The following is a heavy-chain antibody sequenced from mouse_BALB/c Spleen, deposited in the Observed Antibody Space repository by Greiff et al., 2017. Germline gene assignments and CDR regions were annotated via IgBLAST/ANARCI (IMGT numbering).Heavy chain of an antibody. Sequence: DVMLVESGGGLVQPGGSRKLSCAASGFTFSSFGMHWVRQAPEKGLEWVAYISSGSSTIYYADTVKGRFTISRDNPKNTLFLQMTSLRSEDTAMYYCARGDDYDDYFDYWGQGTTLTVSS. CDR2: ISSGSSTI. CDR3: ARGDDYDDYFDY. V-gene: IGHV5-17*02. D-gene: IGHD2-4*01. CDR1: GFTFSSFG. J-gene: IGHJ2*01.